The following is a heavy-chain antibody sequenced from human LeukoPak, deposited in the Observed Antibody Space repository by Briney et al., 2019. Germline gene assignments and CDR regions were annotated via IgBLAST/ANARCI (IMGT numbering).Heavy chain of an antibody. D-gene: IGHD2-2*01. CDR1: GFTFLSYG. J-gene: IGHJ4*02. V-gene: IGHV3-7*01. Sequence: GGSLRLSCAASGFTFLSYGMHWVRQAPGKGLEWVANIKQDGSEKYYVDSVKGRFTISRGNAKNSLYLQMNSLRAEATAVYYCARGGRYCSSTSCYARYWGQGTLVTVSS. CDR3: ARGGRYCSSTSCYARY. CDR2: IKQDGSEK.